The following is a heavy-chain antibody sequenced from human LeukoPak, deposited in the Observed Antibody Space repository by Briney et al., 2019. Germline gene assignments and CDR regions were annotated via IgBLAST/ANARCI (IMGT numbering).Heavy chain of an antibody. CDR3: ASHNAGYNPHRYMDV. CDR1: GGSISSSSYY. V-gene: IGHV4-39*02. J-gene: IGHJ6*03. Sequence: SETLSLTCTVSGGSISSSSYYWGWIRQPPGKGLEWIGSIYYSGSTYYNPSLKSRVTISVDTSKNHFSLKLSPVTAADTAVYYCASHNAGYNPHRYMDVWGKGTTVTVSS. D-gene: IGHD5-24*01. CDR2: IYYSGST.